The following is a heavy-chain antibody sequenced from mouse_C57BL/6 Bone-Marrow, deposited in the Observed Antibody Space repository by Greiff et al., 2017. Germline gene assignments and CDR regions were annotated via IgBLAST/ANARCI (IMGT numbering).Heavy chain of an antibody. Sequence: VQLQQSGAGLVRPGASVTLSCKASGYTFTDYEMHWVKQTPVHGLEWIGAIDPETGGTAYNQKFKGKAILTADKSSSTAYMELRSLTSEDSAVYYCTRSRGYDYGFDYWGQGTTLTVSA. CDR1: GYTFTDYE. CDR2: IDPETGGT. J-gene: IGHJ2*01. D-gene: IGHD2-4*01. CDR3: TRSRGYDYGFDY. V-gene: IGHV1-15*01.